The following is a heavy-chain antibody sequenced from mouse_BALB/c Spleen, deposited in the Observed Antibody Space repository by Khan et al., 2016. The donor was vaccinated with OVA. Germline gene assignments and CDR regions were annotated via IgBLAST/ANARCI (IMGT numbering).Heavy chain of an antibody. CDR1: GYTFTSYW. Sequence: QVQLQQSGAELVKPGASVKMSCKASGYTFTSYWMHWVKQRPGQGLEWIGYINPSTGYSEYNQKFKDKATLTADKSSSTAYMQLSSLTSDDSAVYYCANHGSSSAWFAYWGQGTLVTVSA. V-gene: IGHV1-7*01. D-gene: IGHD1-1*01. J-gene: IGHJ3*01. CDR2: INPSTGYS. CDR3: ANHGSSSAWFAY.